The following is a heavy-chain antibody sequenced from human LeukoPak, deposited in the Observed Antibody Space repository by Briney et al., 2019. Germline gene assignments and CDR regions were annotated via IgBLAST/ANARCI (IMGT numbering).Heavy chain of an antibody. D-gene: IGHD4/OR15-4a*01. V-gene: IGHV3-21*01. CDR1: GFTFSSYS. CDR3: ARFQGAHY. Sequence: GGSLRFSCAASGFTFSSYSMNWVRQAPGMGLEWVSSISSSSSYIYYEDSVKGRFTISRDNTKNSLYLQMNSLRAEDTAVYYCARFQGAHYWGQGTLVTVSS. J-gene: IGHJ4*02. CDR2: ISSSSSYI.